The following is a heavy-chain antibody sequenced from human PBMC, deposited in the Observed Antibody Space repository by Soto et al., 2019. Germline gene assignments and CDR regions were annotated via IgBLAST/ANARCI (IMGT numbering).Heavy chain of an antibody. J-gene: IGHJ5*02. CDR3: AREVGATTSAKQNWFDP. V-gene: IGHV1-69*12. D-gene: IGHD1-26*01. CDR2: IIPIFGTA. Sequence: QVQLVQSGAEVKKPGSSVKVSCKASGGTFSSYAISWVRQAPGQGLEWMGGIIPIFGTANYAQKFQGRVTITADESTSTAYMELSSLRSEDTAVYYCAREVGATTSAKQNWFDPWGQGTLVTVSS. CDR1: GGTFSSYA.